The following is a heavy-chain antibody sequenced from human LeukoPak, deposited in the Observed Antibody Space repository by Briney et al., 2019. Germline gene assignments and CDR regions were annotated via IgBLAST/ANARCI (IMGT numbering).Heavy chain of an antibody. V-gene: IGHV4-34*01. J-gene: IGHJ5*02. D-gene: IGHD3-16*01. CDR1: GGSFSGYY. Sequence: PSETLSLTCAVYGGSFSGYYWDWVRQPPGKGLEWLGNIYFSGTTTYYNPSLKSRVTMSLDTSKNQFSLQLSSVTATDSAVYYCATHQGGFNWFDPWGQGILVTVSS. CDR2: IYFSGTT. CDR3: ATHQGGFNWFDP.